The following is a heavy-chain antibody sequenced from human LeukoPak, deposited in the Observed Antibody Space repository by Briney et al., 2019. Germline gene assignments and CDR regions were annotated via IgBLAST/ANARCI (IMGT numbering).Heavy chain of an antibody. V-gene: IGHV5-51*01. CDR1: GYSFTSYW. J-gene: IGHJ6*02. CDR3: GRHLVVSNNYYVMDG. Sequence: PGASLKISCRGSGYSFTSYWIGWVRQMPGKRLLWWGVIYPDGSGTNYSPSFKARVTISADKSISNASLQWSCLTASDTAMYYGGRHLVVSNNYYVMDGWGQESTATV. CDR2: IYPDGSGT. D-gene: IGHD2-15*01.